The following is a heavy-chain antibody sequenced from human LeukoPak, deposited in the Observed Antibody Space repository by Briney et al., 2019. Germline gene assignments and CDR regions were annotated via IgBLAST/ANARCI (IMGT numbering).Heavy chain of an antibody. CDR2: ISAYNGNT. CDR3: AREANPPGIAASPKFDP. CDR1: GYTFTSYG. D-gene: IGHD6-13*01. J-gene: IGHJ5*02. V-gene: IGHV1-18*01. Sequence: ASVKVSCKAPGYTFTSYGISWVRQAPGQGLEWMGWISAYNGNTNYAQKLQGRVTMTTDTSTSTAYMELRSLRSDDTAVYYCAREANPPGIAASPKFDPWGQGTLVTVSS.